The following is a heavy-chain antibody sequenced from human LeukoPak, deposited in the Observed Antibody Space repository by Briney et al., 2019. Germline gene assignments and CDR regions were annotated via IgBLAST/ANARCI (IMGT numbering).Heavy chain of an antibody. D-gene: IGHD2-21*02. CDR3: ARAVGVTAIHNAFDI. CDR2: IYSGGGT. Sequence: GGSLRLSCAASVFTVSSNYISWVRQAPGKGLEWVSVIYSGGGTDYADSVKGRFTISRDNSKNTLYLQMNSLRAEDTAVYYCARAVGVTAIHNAFDIWGQGTIVTVSS. J-gene: IGHJ3*02. V-gene: IGHV3-66*02. CDR1: VFTVSSNY.